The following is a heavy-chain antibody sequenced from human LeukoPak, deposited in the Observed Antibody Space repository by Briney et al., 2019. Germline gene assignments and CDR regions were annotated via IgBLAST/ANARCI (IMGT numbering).Heavy chain of an antibody. CDR3: AREGTPGFDY. CDR1: GGSISSYY. Sequence: TSETLSLTCTVSGGSISSYYWSWIRQPPGRGLEWIGYIYYSGSTNYNPSLKSRVTISVDTSKNQFSLKLSSVTAADTAVYYCAREGTPGFDYWGQGTLVTVSS. D-gene: IGHD2-15*01. V-gene: IGHV4-59*01. J-gene: IGHJ4*02. CDR2: IYYSGST.